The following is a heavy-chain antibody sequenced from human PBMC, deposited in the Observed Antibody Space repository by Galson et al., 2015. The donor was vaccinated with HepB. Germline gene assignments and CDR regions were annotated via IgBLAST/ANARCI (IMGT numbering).Heavy chain of an antibody. D-gene: IGHD3-3*01. V-gene: IGHV3-30*18. J-gene: IGHJ4*02. CDR3: AKALYDFWSGYYTGGTFDY. CDR1: GFIFSSNG. Sequence: SLRLSCAASGFIFSSNGMHWVRQSPGKGLEWVAVISKDGSNKYYADSVQGRFTISRDNSKNTLNLQMNSLRVEDTAVYYCAKALYDFWSGYYTGGTFDYWGQGTLVTVSS. CDR2: ISKDGSNK.